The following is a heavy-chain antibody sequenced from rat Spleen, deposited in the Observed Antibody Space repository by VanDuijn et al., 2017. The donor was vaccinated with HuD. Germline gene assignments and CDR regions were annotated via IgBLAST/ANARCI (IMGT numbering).Heavy chain of an antibody. CDR1: GFTFTHYY. J-gene: IGHJ2*01. CDR3: ATGTFDY. D-gene: IGHD1-12*02. CDR2: ISPSGGST. Sequence: EVQLMESGGGLVQPGGSMKLSCAASGFTFTHYYMAWVRQAPTKGLEWVASISPSGGSTYYRDSVKGRFTISRDNAKSTLYLQMDSLRSEDTATYYCATGTFDYWGQGVMVTVSS. V-gene: IGHV5-25*01.